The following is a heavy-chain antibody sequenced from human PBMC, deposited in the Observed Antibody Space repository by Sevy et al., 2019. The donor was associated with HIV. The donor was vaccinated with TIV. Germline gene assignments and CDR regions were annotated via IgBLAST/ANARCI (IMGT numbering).Heavy chain of an antibody. D-gene: IGHD3-10*01. Sequence: GGSLRLSCVTSGFTFSSYAMSWVRQTPGKGLEWVSDIGGSASSTYYADSVKGRFTISRDNSKNTLYLQMNGLMAEDTAVYYCSKEVAENSYSDYWGQGTLVTVSS. CDR2: IGGSASST. J-gene: IGHJ4*02. CDR3: SKEVAENSYSDY. CDR1: GFTFSSYA. V-gene: IGHV3-23*01.